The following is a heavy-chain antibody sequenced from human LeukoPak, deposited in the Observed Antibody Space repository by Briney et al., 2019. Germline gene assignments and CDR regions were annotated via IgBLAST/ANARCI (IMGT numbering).Heavy chain of an antibody. D-gene: IGHD3-9*01. CDR3: VREGVPDILTGYQPYYFDY. J-gene: IGHJ4*02. Sequence: GGSLRLSCGASGFTFSTYWMDWVRQAPGKGLVWVSRINSDGSRTTYADSVKGRFTVSRDNAKNTLYLQMNSLRAEDTAVYYCVREGVPDILTGYQPYYFDYWGRGTLVTVSS. V-gene: IGHV3-74*01. CDR1: GFTFSTYW. CDR2: INSDGSRT.